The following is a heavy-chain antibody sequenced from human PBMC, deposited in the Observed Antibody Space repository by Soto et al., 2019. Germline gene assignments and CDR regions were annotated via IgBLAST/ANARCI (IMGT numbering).Heavy chain of an antibody. CDR3: ARLAKYSSRTYYYYYGMDV. Sequence: SETLSLTCTVSGGSISSSSYYWGWIRQPPGKGLEWIGSIYYSGSTYYNPSLRSRVTISVDTSKNQFSLKLSSVTAADTAVYYCARLAKYSSRTYYYYYGMDVWGQGTTVTVSS. D-gene: IGHD6-13*01. CDR1: GGSISSSSYY. CDR2: IYYSGST. J-gene: IGHJ6*02. V-gene: IGHV4-39*01.